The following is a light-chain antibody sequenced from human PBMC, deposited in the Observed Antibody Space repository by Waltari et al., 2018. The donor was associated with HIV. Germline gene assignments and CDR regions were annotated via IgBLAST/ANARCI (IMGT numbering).Light chain of an antibody. Sequence: DIVMTQSPDSLAVSLGDRAPINCTSSQSLLYSANNKNYLAWSQQRPGQPPKLLIYWASARESGVPDRFSGSGSGTDFTLTISSLQADDVAVYYCHQYFSAPWTFGQGTKVEIK. CDR1: QSLLYSANNKNY. J-gene: IGKJ1*01. CDR3: HQYFSAPWT. V-gene: IGKV4-1*01. CDR2: WAS.